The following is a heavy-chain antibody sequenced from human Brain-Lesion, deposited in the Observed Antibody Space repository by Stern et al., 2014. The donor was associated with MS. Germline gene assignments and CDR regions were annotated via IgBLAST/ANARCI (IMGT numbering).Heavy chain of an antibody. CDR3: AMNLVGSTEYFDS. D-gene: IGHD1-26*01. V-gene: IGHV4-39*02. CDR1: GRSITSSRYF. Sequence: QVQLQESGPGLVKPSDTLSLTCTASGRSITSSRYFWGWIRQPPGKGLEWIGSSYYGGTPYYNPSLRSRVRIFVDTSENPLPLRLTSVTAADTALYYCAMNLVGSTEYFDSWGQGTLVTVSS. J-gene: IGHJ4*02. CDR2: SYYGGTP.